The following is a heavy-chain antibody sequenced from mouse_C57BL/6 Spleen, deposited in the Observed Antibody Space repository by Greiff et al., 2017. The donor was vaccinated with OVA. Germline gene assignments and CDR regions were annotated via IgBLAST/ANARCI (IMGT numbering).Heavy chain of an antibody. CDR2: ISYSGST. V-gene: IGHV3-1*01. CDR3: ARGPLAVVPLAMDY. J-gene: IGHJ4*01. CDR1: GYSITSGYD. D-gene: IGHD1-1*01. Sequence: ESGPGMVKPSQSLSLTCTVTGYSITSGYDWHWIRHFPGNKLEWMGYISYSGSTNYNPSLKSRISITHDTSKNHFFLKLNSVTTEDTATYYCARGPLAVVPLAMDYWGQGTSVTVSS.